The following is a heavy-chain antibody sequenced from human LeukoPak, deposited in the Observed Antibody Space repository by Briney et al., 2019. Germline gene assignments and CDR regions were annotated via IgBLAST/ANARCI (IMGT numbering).Heavy chain of an antibody. V-gene: IGHV1-8*01. J-gene: IGHJ6*04. CDR3: ATGPDPYYYGSGSYLSGMDV. Sequence: VASVKVSCKASGYTFTSYDINWVRQATGQGLEWMGWMNPNSGNTGYAQKFQGRVTMTRNTSISTAYMELSSLRSEDTAVYYCATGPDPYYYGSGSYLSGMDVWGKGTTVTVSS. CDR2: MNPNSGNT. D-gene: IGHD3-10*01. CDR1: GYTFTSYD.